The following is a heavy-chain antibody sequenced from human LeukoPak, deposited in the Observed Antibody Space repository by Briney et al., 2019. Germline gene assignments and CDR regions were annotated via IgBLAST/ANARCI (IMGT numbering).Heavy chain of an antibody. J-gene: IGHJ2*01. CDR3: ARLDTAIVEWYFDL. CDR2: IYYSGST. D-gene: IGHD5-18*01. V-gene: IGHV4-30-4*02. Sequence: NTSETLSLTCTVSGGSISSGDYYWSWIRQPPGKGLEWIGYIYYSGSTYYNPSLKSRVTISVDTSKNQFSLKLSSVTAADTAVYYCARLDTAIVEWYFDLWGRGTLATVSS. CDR1: GGSISSGDYY.